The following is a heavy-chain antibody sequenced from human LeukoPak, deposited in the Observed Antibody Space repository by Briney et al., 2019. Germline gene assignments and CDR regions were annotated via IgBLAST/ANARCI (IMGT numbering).Heavy chain of an antibody. V-gene: IGHV3-30*03. J-gene: IGHJ4*02. CDR3: ARESESFDY. Sequence: PGGSLRLSCAAYGFTLSSYGMHWVRQAAGKWREWVAVISYDGSNKYYADSVKGRFTISRDNSKNTLDLHMTSLRAEDTAVYYCARESESFDYWGQGTLGTVSS. CDR1: GFTLSSYG. CDR2: ISYDGSNK.